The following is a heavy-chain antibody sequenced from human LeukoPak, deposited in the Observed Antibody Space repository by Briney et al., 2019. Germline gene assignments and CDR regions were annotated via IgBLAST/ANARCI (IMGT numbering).Heavy chain of an antibody. CDR1: GGSISPYY. D-gene: IGHD3-22*01. Sequence: SETLSLTCTVSGGSISPYYWSWIRQSPGKGLVWIGYIYYSGSTNYNPSLKSRVTISVDMSKNQVSLKLSSVTAADTALYYCARHFTYYYDSSGYPRDAFDTWGQGTMVTVSS. CDR2: IYYSGST. J-gene: IGHJ3*02. CDR3: ARHFTYYYDSSGYPRDAFDT. V-gene: IGHV4-59*08.